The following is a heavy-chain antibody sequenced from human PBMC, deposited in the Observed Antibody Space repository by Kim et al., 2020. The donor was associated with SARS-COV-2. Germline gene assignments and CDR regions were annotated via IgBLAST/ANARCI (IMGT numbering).Heavy chain of an antibody. Sequence: YNPSLKRRVNISVDTCKNQLSRKVSSVAAADTAVYYCARGRRPVLTLDIWGQGTMVTVSS. V-gene: IGHV4-34*01. J-gene: IGHJ3*02. CDR3: ARGRRPVLTLDI.